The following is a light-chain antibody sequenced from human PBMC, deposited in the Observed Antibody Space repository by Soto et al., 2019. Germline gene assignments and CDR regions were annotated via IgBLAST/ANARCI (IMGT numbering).Light chain of an antibody. Sequence: EIVLTQSPGTLSLSPGERATLSCRASQSVSSSYLAWYQQKPGQAPRLLIYGAYRRATGIPDRFSGSGSGTDFTLTISRLEPEDFAVYYCQQYGSSLTWTFGQGTKVEIK. CDR2: GAY. V-gene: IGKV3-20*01. J-gene: IGKJ1*01. CDR1: QSVSSSY. CDR3: QQYGSSLTWT.